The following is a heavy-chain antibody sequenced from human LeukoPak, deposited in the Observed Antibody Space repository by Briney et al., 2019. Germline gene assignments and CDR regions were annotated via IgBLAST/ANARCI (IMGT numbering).Heavy chain of an antibody. CDR2: IKSKADGGTT. V-gene: IGHV3-15*01. CDR3: ATDYELRRFYFDY. D-gene: IGHD1-7*01. J-gene: IGHJ4*02. Sequence: PGGSLRLSCAASGFTFSNVRMTWVRQAPGKGLEWVGRIKSKADGGTTDYATPVRGRFTISRDDSGNTLYLQMNSLKTEDTAVYYCATDYELRRFYFDYWGQGTLVTVSS. CDR1: GFTFSNVR.